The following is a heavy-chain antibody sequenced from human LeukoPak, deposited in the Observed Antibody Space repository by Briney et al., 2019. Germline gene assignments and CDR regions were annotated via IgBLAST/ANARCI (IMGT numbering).Heavy chain of an antibody. D-gene: IGHD3-10*01. V-gene: IGHV1-3*01. CDR2: IDAGNGIT. Sequence: ASVKVSCKASGYTFTSYAMHWVRQAPGQRLEWMGWIDAGNGITKYSQKFQGRVTITRDTSASTAYMELSSLRSGDTAVYYCARPEITMVRGGSAFDIWGQGTMVTVSS. CDR1: GYTFTSYA. CDR3: ARPEITMVRGGSAFDI. J-gene: IGHJ3*02.